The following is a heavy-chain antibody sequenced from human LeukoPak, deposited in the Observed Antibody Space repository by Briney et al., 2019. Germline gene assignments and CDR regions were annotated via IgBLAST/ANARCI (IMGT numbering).Heavy chain of an antibody. V-gene: IGHV1-69*06. Sequence: ASVKVSCKASGGTFSSYAISWVRQAPGQGLEWMGGIIPIFGTANYAQKFQGRVTMTEDTSTDTAYMELSSLRSEDTAVYYCATSPYLYGGNGGLVDYWGQGTLVTVSS. CDR1: GGTFSSYA. CDR3: ATSPYLYGGNGGLVDY. D-gene: IGHD4-23*01. J-gene: IGHJ4*02. CDR2: IIPIFGTA.